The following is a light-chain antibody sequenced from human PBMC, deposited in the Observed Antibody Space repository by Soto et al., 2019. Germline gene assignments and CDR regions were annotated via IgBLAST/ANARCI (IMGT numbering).Light chain of an antibody. J-gene: IGKJ1*01. V-gene: IGKV1-5*01. CDR1: QSISSW. CDR3: QQYNSYPWT. Sequence: GDRVTLTCRASQSISSWLAWYQQKPGKAPKLLIYDASTLESGVPSRFSGSGSGTAFTLTISSLQPDDFATYYCQQYNSYPWTFGQGTNVEIK. CDR2: DAS.